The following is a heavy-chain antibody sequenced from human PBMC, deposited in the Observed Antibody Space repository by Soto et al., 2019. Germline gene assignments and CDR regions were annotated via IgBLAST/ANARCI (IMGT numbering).Heavy chain of an antibody. D-gene: IGHD2-15*01. CDR1: GGSITSGSYS. Sequence: PSETLSLTCAVSGGSITSGSYSWGWIRQPPGKGLEWIGYIYHSGSTFYNPSLKSRVTISVDRSKNQFSLKLTSVSAADTAVYYCARGYCSGDGCYPGWFDPWGQGTLVTAPQ. CDR3: ARGYCSGDGCYPGWFDP. J-gene: IGHJ5*02. V-gene: IGHV4-30-2*01. CDR2: IYHSGST.